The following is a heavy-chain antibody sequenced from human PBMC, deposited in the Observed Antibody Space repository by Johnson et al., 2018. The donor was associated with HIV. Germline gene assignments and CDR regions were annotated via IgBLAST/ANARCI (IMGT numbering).Heavy chain of an antibody. Sequence: VQLVESGGGLVQPGGSLRLSCAASGFTFSSYGTSWVRQAPGKGLEWVSGVTGTGGDTYYAESVKGRFTISRDNSKNTLYLQMNSLRAEDTAVYYCEGSSDANDAFDIWGQGTMVTVSS. V-gene: IGHV3-23*04. CDR2: VTGTGGDT. CDR3: EGSSDANDAFDI. J-gene: IGHJ3*02. D-gene: IGHD2-2*01. CDR1: GFTFSSYG.